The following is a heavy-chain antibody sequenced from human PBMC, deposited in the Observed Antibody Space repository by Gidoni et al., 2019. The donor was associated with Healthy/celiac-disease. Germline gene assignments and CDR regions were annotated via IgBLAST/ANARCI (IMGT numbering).Heavy chain of an antibody. Sequence: QVQLQQWGAGLLKPSETLSLTCAVYGGYFSGYYWSWIRQPPGKGLEWIGEINHSGSTNYNPSLKSRVTISVDTSKNQFSLKLSSVTAADTAVYYCARSHSSGWYRGSFDYWGQGTLVTVSS. V-gene: IGHV4-34*01. CDR1: GGYFSGYY. D-gene: IGHD6-19*01. J-gene: IGHJ4*02. CDR2: INHSGST. CDR3: ARSHSSGWYRGSFDY.